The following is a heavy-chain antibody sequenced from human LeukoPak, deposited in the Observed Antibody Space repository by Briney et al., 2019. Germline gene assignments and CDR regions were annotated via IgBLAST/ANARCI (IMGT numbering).Heavy chain of an antibody. D-gene: IGHD3-10*01. Sequence: PGGSLRLSCAASGFTVSSNYMSWVRQAPGKGLEWAADIRHDGSDEYNVDSVKGRFTISRDNAKNSLFLQMNSLRAEDTAVYYCARDGFGSYFSLDSWGQGALVTVSS. CDR1: GFTVSSNY. J-gene: IGHJ4*02. V-gene: IGHV3-7*04. CDR2: IRHDGSDE. CDR3: ARDGFGSYFSLDS.